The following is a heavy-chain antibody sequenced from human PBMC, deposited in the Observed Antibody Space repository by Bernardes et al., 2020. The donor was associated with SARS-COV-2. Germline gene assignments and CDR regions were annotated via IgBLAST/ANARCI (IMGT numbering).Heavy chain of an antibody. CDR1: GYTFSDYY. CDR3: AREDGQYYDMDF. J-gene: IGHJ6*02. CDR2: INPNSGGT. Sequence: ASVKVSCKASGYTFSDYYMHWVRQAPGQGLEWMGWINPNSGGTNYAQKFLGRVTMTRDTSISTAYMELSRLRSDDTAVYYCAREDGQYYDMDFWGQGNTVISSS. V-gene: IGHV1-2*02.